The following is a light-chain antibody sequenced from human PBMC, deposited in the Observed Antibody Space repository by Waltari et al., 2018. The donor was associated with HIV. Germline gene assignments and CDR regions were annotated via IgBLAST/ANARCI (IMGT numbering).Light chain of an antibody. CDR3: QTWATGIVV. Sequence: QLVVTQSPSASASLGASVKLTCTLSSGHSSYAIAWHQQRPQKGPRYFMKLNSDGSHIKGDWIPYRFSGSGSGAERFLSISGPQSEAGADYCCQTWATGIVVVGGGTKLTVL. V-gene: IGLV4-69*01. CDR2: LNSDGSH. J-gene: IGLJ2*01. CDR1: SGHSSYA.